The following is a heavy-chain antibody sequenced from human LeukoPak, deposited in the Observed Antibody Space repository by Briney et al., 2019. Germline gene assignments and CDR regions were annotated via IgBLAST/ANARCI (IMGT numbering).Heavy chain of an antibody. J-gene: IGHJ4*02. CDR1: GFTFRSYA. CDR3: ARGLGFYDIAGDY. V-gene: IGHV3-30-3*01. CDR2: VSFDENNK. Sequence: GGSLRLSCAASGFTFRSYAMHWVRQAPGKGLEWVAVVSFDENNKYYADSVKGRFTISRDNSKNTLYLQMNSLRADDTGVYYCARGLGFYDIAGDYWGQGTLVTVAS. D-gene: IGHD2/OR15-2a*01.